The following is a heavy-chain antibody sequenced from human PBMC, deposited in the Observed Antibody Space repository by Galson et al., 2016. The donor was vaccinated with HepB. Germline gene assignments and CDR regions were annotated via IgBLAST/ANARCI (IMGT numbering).Heavy chain of an antibody. CDR2: ISFDGSNK. J-gene: IGHJ3*02. CDR3: ARTLPRAGAFDI. V-gene: IGHV3-30-3*01. Sequence: SLRLSCAASGFTFSHYPMHWVRQAPGKGLEWVALISFDGSNKYYADSLKGRFTISRDNAKNSLYLQMNSLRAEDTAVYYCARTLPRAGAFDIWGQGTMVTVSS. CDR1: GFTFSHYP.